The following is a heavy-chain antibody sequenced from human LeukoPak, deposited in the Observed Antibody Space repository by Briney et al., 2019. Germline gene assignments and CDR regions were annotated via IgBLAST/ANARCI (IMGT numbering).Heavy chain of an antibody. D-gene: IGHD4-17*01. Sequence: SETLSLTCTVSGGSITSGSYYWGWIRQPPGKGLEWMGTIHYSGKTYYNPSLKSRITISMATSKKQFALNLNSVTAADTAVYYCARDYGDYRVDYWGQGTLVTVSS. V-gene: IGHV4-39*06. CDR2: IHYSGKT. CDR3: ARDYGDYRVDY. J-gene: IGHJ4*02. CDR1: GGSITSGSYY.